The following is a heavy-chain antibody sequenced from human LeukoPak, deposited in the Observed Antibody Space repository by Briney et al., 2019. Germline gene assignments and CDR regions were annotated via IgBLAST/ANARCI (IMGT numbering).Heavy chain of an antibody. J-gene: IGHJ3*02. V-gene: IGHV3-48*04. CDR1: GFTSSSYS. CDR2: ISSSSSTI. CDR3: ARGALWFGELWYAFDI. D-gene: IGHD3-10*01. Sequence: PGGSLRLSCAASGFTSSSYSMNWVRQAPGKGLEWVSYISSSSSTIYYADSVKGRFTISRDNAKNSLYLQMNSLRAEDTAAYYCARGALWFGELWYAFDIWGQGTMVTVSS.